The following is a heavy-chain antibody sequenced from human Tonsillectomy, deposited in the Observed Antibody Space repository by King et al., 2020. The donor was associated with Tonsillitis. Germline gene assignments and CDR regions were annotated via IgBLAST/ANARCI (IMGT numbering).Heavy chain of an antibody. D-gene: IGHD7-27*01. CDR1: GGSFSGYY. Sequence: VQLQQWGAGLLKPSETLSLTCAVYGGSFSGYYWSWIRQPPGKGLEWIGEINHSGSTNYNPSLKSRVTISVDTSKNQISLKLSSVTAADTAVYYCARRPTGDIWPQFDHWGQGTLVTVSS. CDR2: INHSGST. CDR3: ARRPTGDIWPQFDH. J-gene: IGHJ4*02. V-gene: IGHV4-34*01.